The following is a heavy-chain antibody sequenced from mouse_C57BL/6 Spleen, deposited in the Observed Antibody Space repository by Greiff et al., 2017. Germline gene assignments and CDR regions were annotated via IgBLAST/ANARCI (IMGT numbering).Heavy chain of an antibody. CDR3: ARSDGSSRDY. CDR1: GFSLSTSGLG. Sequence: QVTLKESGPGILQSSQSLSLTCSFSGFSLSTSGLGVRWLRQPSGKGLEWLAHLYWDADKRYNPSLKSRLTISKDTSRNQVFLKITSEDTADTATDYCARSDGSSRDYWGQGTTLTGSS. D-gene: IGHD1-1*01. CDR2: LYWDADK. J-gene: IGHJ2*01. V-gene: IGHV8-12*01.